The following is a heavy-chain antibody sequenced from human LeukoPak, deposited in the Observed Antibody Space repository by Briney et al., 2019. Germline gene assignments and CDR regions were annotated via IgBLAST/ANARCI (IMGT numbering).Heavy chain of an antibody. CDR2: IKEDGSEK. Sequence: PGGSLRLSCAASGFTFSNYWMTWVRQAPGKGLEWVANIKEDGSEKYYVDSVKGRFTISRDNAKNSLYLQMNSLRAEDTAVYYCARHTSGSYHRGLPVFFGYWGQGTLVTVSS. J-gene: IGHJ4*02. CDR3: ARHTSGSYHRGLPVFFGY. CDR1: GFTFSNYW. V-gene: IGHV3-7*03. D-gene: IGHD1-26*01.